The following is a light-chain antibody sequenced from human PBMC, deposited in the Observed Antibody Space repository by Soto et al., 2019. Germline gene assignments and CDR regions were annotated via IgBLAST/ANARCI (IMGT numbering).Light chain of an antibody. V-gene: IGLV2-14*01. J-gene: IGLJ1*01. Sequence: QSVLTQPASVSGSPGQSITISCTGTSSDVGGYNYVSWYQQYPGKAPKLMIFEVSNRPSGVSNRFSGSKSGNTASLTVSGLQAEDEADYYCSSYAGSSNVFGTGTQLTVL. CDR2: EVS. CDR3: SSYAGSSNV. CDR1: SSDVGGYNY.